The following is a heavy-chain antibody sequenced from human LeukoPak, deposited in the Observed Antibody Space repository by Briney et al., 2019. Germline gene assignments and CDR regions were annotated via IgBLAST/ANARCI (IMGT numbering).Heavy chain of an antibody. Sequence: GGSLRLSCAASGFTFGSYAMTWVRQAPGKGLEWVPTVSASGSNTHYADSVRGRFTISRDNSKNTLYLQMNSLRAEDTAVYYCDAADYWGQGTLVTVSS. CDR3: DAADY. V-gene: IGHV3-23*01. CDR2: VSASGSNT. CDR1: GFTFGSYA. J-gene: IGHJ4*02. D-gene: IGHD2-2*01.